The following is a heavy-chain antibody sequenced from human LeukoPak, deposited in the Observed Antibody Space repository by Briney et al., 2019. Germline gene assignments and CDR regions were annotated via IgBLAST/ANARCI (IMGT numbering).Heavy chain of an antibody. V-gene: IGHV1-2*02. J-gene: IGHJ4*02. CDR1: GYTFTDYY. D-gene: IGHD2-2*01. CDR3: ARANFLYCSSTTCLFDY. CDR2: INPNSGDT. Sequence: GASVKVSCKASGYTFTDYYLHWVRQAPGQGFEWMGWINPNSGDTNYAQKFQGRVTMTRGTSISTAHMEMSRLRSGDTAVYYCARANFLYCSSTTCLFDYWGQGTLVTVSS.